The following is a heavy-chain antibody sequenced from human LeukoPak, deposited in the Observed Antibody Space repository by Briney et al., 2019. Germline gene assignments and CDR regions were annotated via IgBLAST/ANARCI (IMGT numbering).Heavy chain of an antibody. J-gene: IGHJ4*02. CDR2: INPNRGVI. Sequence: ASVKVSCKASGYTVTGHYMHWMRQAPGHELEGMGWINPNRGVINYAQKFQGRVTMTRDTSISTAYIGLTRLTSDDTGVYYCARAVGGSFSTYFDYWGQGTLVTVSS. D-gene: IGHD1-26*01. CDR3: ARAVGGSFSTYFDY. CDR1: GYTVTGHY. V-gene: IGHV1-2*02.